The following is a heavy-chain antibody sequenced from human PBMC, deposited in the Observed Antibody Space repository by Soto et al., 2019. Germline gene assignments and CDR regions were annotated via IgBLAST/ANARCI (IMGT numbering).Heavy chain of an antibody. Sequence: QVQLVESGGGVVQPGRSLRLSCAASGFTLGDFAMHWVRQAPGKGLEWVALISNDGGNEHYGDSVKGRFTISRDKPKHMLYLQLTGLRVEDTAVYYCARAMPGMDVWGQGTTVTVSS. CDR2: ISNDGGNE. D-gene: IGHD2-2*01. CDR3: ARAMPGMDV. V-gene: IGHV3-30-3*01. CDR1: GFTLGDFA. J-gene: IGHJ6*02.